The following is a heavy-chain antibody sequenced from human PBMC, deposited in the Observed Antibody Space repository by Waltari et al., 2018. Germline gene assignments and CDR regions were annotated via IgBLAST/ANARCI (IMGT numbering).Heavy chain of an antibody. CDR1: GGSISSYY. V-gene: IGHV4-4*07. Sequence: QVQLQESGPGLVKPSETLSLTCTVSGGSISSYYWSWIRQPAGKGLEWIGRIYTSGSTNYNPSLKSRVTMSVDTSKNQFSLKLSSVTAADTAVYYCARDDPGKTDVDYYYYYMDVWGKGTTVTVSS. CDR2: IYTSGST. CDR3: ARDDPGKTDVDYYYYYMDV. J-gene: IGHJ6*03. D-gene: IGHD1-1*01.